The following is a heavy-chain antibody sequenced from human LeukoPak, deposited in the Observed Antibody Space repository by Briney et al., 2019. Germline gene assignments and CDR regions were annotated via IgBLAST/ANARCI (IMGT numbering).Heavy chain of an antibody. CDR2: INPVGGST. CDR1: GYTFTSHY. Sequence: ASVMVSCMASGYTFTSHYIHWVRRTAGQGLEWMGLINPVGGSTIYPHKFQGRVTMTRDTSASTVYMELNSLRSEDTAVYFCARAIKIVSTITGLGPDYWGQGTLVTVSS. D-gene: IGHD5/OR15-5a*01. J-gene: IGHJ4*02. V-gene: IGHV1-46*01. CDR3: ARAIKIVSTITGLGPDY.